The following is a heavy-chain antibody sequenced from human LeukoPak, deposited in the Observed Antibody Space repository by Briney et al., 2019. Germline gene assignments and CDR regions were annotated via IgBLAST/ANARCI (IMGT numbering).Heavy chain of an antibody. CDR2: ISSNGGST. CDR3: ARDGGYSYGSPSYYFDY. J-gene: IGHJ4*02. CDR1: GFTFSSYA. V-gene: IGHV3-64*01. D-gene: IGHD5-18*01. Sequence: GGSLRLSCAASGFTFSSYAMHWVRQAPGKGLEYVSAISSNGGSTYYANSVKGRFTISRDNSKNTLYLQMGSLRAEDMAVYYCARDGGYSYGSPSYYFDYWGQGTLFTVSS.